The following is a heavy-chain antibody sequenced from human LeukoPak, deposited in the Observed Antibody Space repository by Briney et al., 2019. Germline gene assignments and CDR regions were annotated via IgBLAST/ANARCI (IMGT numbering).Heavy chain of an antibody. CDR2: IYYSGST. D-gene: IGHD6-19*01. CDR1: GGSISSSSYY. J-gene: IGHJ4*02. V-gene: IGHV4-39*01. Sequence: SETLSLTCTVSGGSISSSSYYWGWIRQPPGKGLEWIGSIYYSGSTYYNPSLKSRVTISVDTSKNQFSLKLSSVTAADTAVYYCVRERRRNRIGIAVAGRELYFDYWGQGTLVTVSS. CDR3: VRERRRNRIGIAVAGRELYFDY.